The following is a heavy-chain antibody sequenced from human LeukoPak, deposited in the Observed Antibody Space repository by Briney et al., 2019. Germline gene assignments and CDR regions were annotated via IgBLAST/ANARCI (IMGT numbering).Heavy chain of an antibody. CDR2: IIPIFGTA. CDR1: GGTFSSYA. J-gene: IGHJ4*02. V-gene: IGHV1-69*13. Sequence: SVKVSCKASGGTFSSYAISWVRQAPGQGLEWMGGIIPIFGTANYAQKFQGRVTITADESTSTAHMELSSLRSEDTAVYYCARLSLYSGYDEDYWGQGTLVTVSS. CDR3: ARLSLYSGYDEDY. D-gene: IGHD5-12*01.